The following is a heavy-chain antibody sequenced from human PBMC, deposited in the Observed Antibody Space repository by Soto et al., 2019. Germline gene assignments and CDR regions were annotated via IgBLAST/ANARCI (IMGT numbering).Heavy chain of an antibody. CDR1: GFTFSSYG. V-gene: IGHV3-30*03. J-gene: IGHJ6*03. D-gene: IGHD1-1*01. CDR3: ARGGTTGTPGRDYYYYYYMDV. Sequence: GGSLRLSCAASGFTFSSYGMHWVRQAPGKGLEWVALISYDGSNRFSADSVKGRFTISRDNSKNTLYLQMNSLRADDTAVYYCARGGTTGTPGRDYYYYYYMDVWGKGTTVTVSS. CDR2: ISYDGSNR.